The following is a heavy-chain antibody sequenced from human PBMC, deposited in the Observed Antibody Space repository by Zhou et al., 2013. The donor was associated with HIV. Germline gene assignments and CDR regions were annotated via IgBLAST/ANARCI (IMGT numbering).Heavy chain of an antibody. CDR2: IDPKTAGT. V-gene: IGHV1-2*02. J-gene: IGHJ3*02. Sequence: QVQLVQSGAEVKKPGSSVRVSCRPSESIFNSYAITWVRQAPGQGLEWMGWIDPKTAGTVYAQKFQGRITLTRDTSITTAYMALERLRSDDTAVYFCAAWAWNIGVVDMWGQGTMVTVSS. CDR3: AAWAWNIGVVDM. CDR1: ESIFNSYA. D-gene: IGHD5-12*01.